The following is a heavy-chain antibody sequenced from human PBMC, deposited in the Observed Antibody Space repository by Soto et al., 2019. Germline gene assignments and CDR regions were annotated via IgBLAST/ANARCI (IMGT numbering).Heavy chain of an antibody. CDR1: GFTFSSYA. V-gene: IGHV3-23*01. Sequence: XGSLRLSCAAAGFTFSSYAMSWVRQAPGKGLEWVSAISGSGGSTYYADSVKGRFTISRDNSKNTLYLQMNSLRAEDTAVYYCAKLGYCSSTSCYMDWFDHWGQGTLVTVSS. J-gene: IGHJ5*02. D-gene: IGHD2-2*02. CDR3: AKLGYCSSTSCYMDWFDH. CDR2: ISGSGGST.